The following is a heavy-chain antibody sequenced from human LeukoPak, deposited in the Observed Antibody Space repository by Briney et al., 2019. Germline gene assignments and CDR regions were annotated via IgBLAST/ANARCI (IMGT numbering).Heavy chain of an antibody. CDR3: ARIYDYADSPYDY. CDR2: IYPGDSDT. D-gene: IGHD4-17*01. Sequence: GESLKVSCKGSGYSFTSHWIGWVRQMPGKGLEWMGIIYPGDSDTRYSPSFQGQVTISADKSISTAYLQWSSLKASDTAMYYCARIYDYADSPYDYWGQGTLVTVSS. J-gene: IGHJ4*02. CDR1: GYSFTSHW. V-gene: IGHV5-51*01.